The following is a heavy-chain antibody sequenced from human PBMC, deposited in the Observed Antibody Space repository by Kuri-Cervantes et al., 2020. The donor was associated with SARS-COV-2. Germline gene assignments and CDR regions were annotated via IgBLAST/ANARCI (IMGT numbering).Heavy chain of an antibody. V-gene: IGHV1-69*06. Sequence: SVKVSCKASGGTFSSYAISWVRQAPGQGLEWMGGIIPIFGTANYAQKFQGRVTITADKSTSTAYMELSSLRSEDTAVYYCAKDRIAIFGVVSWYYGMDVWGQGTTVTVSS. CDR1: GGTFSSYA. D-gene: IGHD3-3*01. CDR2: IIPIFGTA. CDR3: AKDRIAIFGVVSWYYGMDV. J-gene: IGHJ6*02.